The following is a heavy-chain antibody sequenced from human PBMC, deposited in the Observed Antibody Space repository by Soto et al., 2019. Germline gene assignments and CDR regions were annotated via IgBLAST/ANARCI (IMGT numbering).Heavy chain of an antibody. CDR3: ARGYCTTTICDPWFDP. J-gene: IGHJ5*02. CDR2: IYPGDSDT. V-gene: IGHV5-51*01. D-gene: IGHD2-2*01. CDR1: GYAFTSYW. Sequence: GESLKISCTGSGYAFTSYWLAWVRQMPGTGLEWRGIIYPGDSDTRYSPSFQGQVTIAADKSITTAYLQWSSLKASDTAMYYCARGYCTTTICDPWFDPWGQGTLVTVSS.